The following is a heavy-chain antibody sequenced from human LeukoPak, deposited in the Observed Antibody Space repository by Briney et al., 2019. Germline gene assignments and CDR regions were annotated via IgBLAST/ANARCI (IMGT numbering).Heavy chain of an antibody. J-gene: IGHJ4*02. CDR2: IRYDGSNK. CDR1: GFTFSHYG. D-gene: IGHD2-21*02. V-gene: IGHV3-30*02. CDR3: AKDQDKYCGGDCFLGVDY. Sequence: GGSLRLSCAASGFTFSHYGMNWVRQAPGKGLEWVAFIRYDGSNKYYADSVKGRFTISRDNSKNTLYLQMNSLRAEDTAVYYCAKDQDKYCGGDCFLGVDYWGQGTLVTVSS.